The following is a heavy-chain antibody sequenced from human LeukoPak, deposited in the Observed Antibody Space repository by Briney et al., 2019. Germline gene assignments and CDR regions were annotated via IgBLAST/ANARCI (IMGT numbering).Heavy chain of an antibody. J-gene: IGHJ4*02. CDR1: GFTFSSYA. CDR3: AKGLTVSGWYNY. Sequence: GGSLRLSCAASGFTFSSYAMTWLRQAPGKGLEWVSAISGSGDSAYYADSVKGRFTISRDNSKNMLYLQMNSLRAEDTAVYYCAKGLTVSGWYNYWGQGTLVTVSS. V-gene: IGHV3-23*01. D-gene: IGHD6-19*01. CDR2: ISGSGDSA.